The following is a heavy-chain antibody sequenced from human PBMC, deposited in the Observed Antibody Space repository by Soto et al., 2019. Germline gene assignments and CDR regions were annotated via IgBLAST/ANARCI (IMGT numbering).Heavy chain of an antibody. Sequence: GGSLRLSXAASGFTFSNYAMSWVRQAPGKGLEWVSSISNSGGSTYYTDSVKGRFTISRDNSKNTLYLQMNSLRAEDTAVYYCAKSVYNWNDGFFDYWGQGTLVTVSS. V-gene: IGHV3-23*01. CDR1: GFTFSNYA. D-gene: IGHD1-1*01. CDR2: ISNSGGST. CDR3: AKSVYNWNDGFFDY. J-gene: IGHJ4*02.